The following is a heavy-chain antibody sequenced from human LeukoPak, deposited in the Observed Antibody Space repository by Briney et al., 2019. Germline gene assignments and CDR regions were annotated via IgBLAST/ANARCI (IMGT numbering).Heavy chain of an antibody. Sequence: GSSVKLSCKASGGTFSSYAISWVRQAPGQGLEWMGRIIPIFGTANYAQKCQGRVTITTDESTSTAYVELSSLRSEDTAVYYCASGGDSSGYYYYYYYMDVWGKGTTVTVSS. J-gene: IGHJ6*03. D-gene: IGHD3-22*01. CDR2: IIPIFGTA. CDR1: GGTFSSYA. V-gene: IGHV1-69*05. CDR3: ASGGDSSGYYYYYYYMDV.